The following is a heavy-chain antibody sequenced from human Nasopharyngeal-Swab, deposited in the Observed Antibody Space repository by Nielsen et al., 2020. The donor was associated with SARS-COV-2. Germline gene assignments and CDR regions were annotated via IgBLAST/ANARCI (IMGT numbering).Heavy chain of an antibody. V-gene: IGHV1-46*01. CDR2: INPSGGRT. J-gene: IGHJ6*03. CDR3: ARGAPYTMVRGVITFQYYYYYMDV. D-gene: IGHD3-10*01. Sequence: WVRQAPGQGLEWMGTINPSGGRTAYAQKFQGRVTITADESTSTAYMELSSLRSEDTAVYYCARGAPYTMVRGVITFQYYYYYMDVWGKGTTVTVSS.